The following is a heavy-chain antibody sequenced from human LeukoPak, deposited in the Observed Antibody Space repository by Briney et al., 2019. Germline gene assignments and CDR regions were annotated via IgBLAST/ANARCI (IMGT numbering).Heavy chain of an antibody. CDR1: GFTFNSYA. J-gene: IGHJ4*02. CDR2: ISCRGGST. D-gene: IGHD2-2*01. CDR3: AKELSGWAAAIYFDY. Sequence: GGSLRLSCAASGFTFNSYAMSGLRQAPGKGREWVSAISCRGGSTYYAHSVKGRFTISRDNSKNTLYLQMHSPRAEDTAVYYCAKELSGWAAAIYFDYWGQGTLVTVSS. V-gene: IGHV3-23*01.